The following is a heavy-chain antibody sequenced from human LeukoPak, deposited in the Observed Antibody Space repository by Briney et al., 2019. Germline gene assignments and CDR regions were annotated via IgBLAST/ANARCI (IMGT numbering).Heavy chain of an antibody. J-gene: IGHJ4*02. CDR1: GGSISSGGYY. D-gene: IGHD1-26*01. CDR2: IYHSGST. Sequence: SETLSLTCTVSGGSISSGGYYWSWIRQPPGKGLEWIGYIYHSGSTYYNPSLKSRVTISVDRSKNQFSLKLSSVTAADTAVYYCARSSGGFDYWGQGTLVTVSS. CDR3: ARSSGGFDY. V-gene: IGHV4-30-2*01.